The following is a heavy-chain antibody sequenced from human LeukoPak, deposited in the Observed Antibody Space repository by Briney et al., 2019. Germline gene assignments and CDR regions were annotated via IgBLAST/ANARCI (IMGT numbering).Heavy chain of an antibody. J-gene: IGHJ4*02. CDR2: IYYSGST. CDR1: GGSVSSGSYY. D-gene: IGHD3-16*01. Sequence: TSSETLSLTCTVSGGSVSSGSYYWSWIRQPPGKGLEWIGYIYYSGSTNYNPSLKSRVTISVDTSKSQFSLNLRSVTAADTAVYYCVGGHDYTWGNPDYWGQGTQVTVAS. V-gene: IGHV4-61*01. CDR3: VGGHDYTWGNPDY.